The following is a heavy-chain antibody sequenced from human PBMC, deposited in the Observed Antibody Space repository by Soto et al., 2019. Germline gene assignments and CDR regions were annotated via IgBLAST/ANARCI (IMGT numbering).Heavy chain of an antibody. Sequence: SVKVSCKASGGTFSSYAISWVRQAPGQGLEWMGGIIPIFGTANYAQKFQGRVTITADESTSTAYMELSSLRSEDTAVYYCATPLLYDSLTGYHFDYWGQGTLVTVSS. CDR3: ATPLLYDSLTGYHFDY. CDR2: IIPIFGTA. V-gene: IGHV1-69*13. CDR1: GGTFSSYA. D-gene: IGHD3-9*01. J-gene: IGHJ4*02.